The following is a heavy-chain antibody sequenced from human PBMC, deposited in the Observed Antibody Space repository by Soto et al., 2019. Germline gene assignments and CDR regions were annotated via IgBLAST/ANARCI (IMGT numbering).Heavy chain of an antibody. D-gene: IGHD2-21*01. V-gene: IGHV4-59*11. Sequence: QVQLQESGPGLVKPSETLSLTCAVSGGSISPHYWSWIRQSPGKGLEWIGYVYYTGSTDYNPSLKSRVSMSVDPYKNQFALKLSSVSAADTALYYWARAMDSFRRCYCWGAYFDYWGQGALVTVSS. CDR3: ARAMDSFRRCYCWGAYFDY. CDR2: VYYTGST. CDR1: GGSISPHY. J-gene: IGHJ4*02.